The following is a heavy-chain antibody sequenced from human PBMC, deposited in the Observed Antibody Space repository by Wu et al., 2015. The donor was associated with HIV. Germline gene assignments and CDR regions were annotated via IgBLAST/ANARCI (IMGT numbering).Heavy chain of an antibody. J-gene: IGHJ4*02. CDR2: VNSNDGGT. CDR1: GYTFTGHY. V-gene: IGHV1-2*02. CDR3: AREGLGEWQFYFDN. D-gene: IGHD3-16*01. Sequence: QVQLEQSGAEVKTPGASVKVSCKASGYTFTGHYIHWVRQAPGQGLEWMGYVNSNDGGTKSSQKFQGRVTMTRDTSISTAYMELSGLTSDDTAVYYCAREGLGEWQFYFDNWGSGNPGHRLL.